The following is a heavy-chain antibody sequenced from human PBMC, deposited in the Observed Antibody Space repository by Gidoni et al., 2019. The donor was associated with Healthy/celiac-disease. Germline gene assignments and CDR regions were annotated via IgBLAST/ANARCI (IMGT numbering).Heavy chain of an antibody. CDR3: ARERTGGSSWYSGPYFDY. Sequence: AISWVRQAPGQGLEWMGGIIPIFGTANYAQKFQGRVTITADESTSTAYMELSSLRSEDTAVYYCARERTGGSSWYSGPYFDYWGQVTLVTVSS. V-gene: IGHV1-69*01. CDR1: A. CDR2: IIPIFGTA. D-gene: IGHD6-13*01. J-gene: IGHJ4*02.